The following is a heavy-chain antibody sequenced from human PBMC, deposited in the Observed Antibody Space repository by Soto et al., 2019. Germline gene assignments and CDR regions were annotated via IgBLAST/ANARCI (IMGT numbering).Heavy chain of an antibody. Sequence: KPSETLSLTCTVSGGSVSSGSYYWSWIRQPPGKGLEWIGYIYYSGSTNYNPSLKSRVTISVDTSKNQFSLKLSSVTAADTAVYYCARDSAIDFWSRSYGMDVWGQGTTVTVSS. CDR3: ARDSAIDFWSRSYGMDV. CDR2: IYYSGST. V-gene: IGHV4-61*01. D-gene: IGHD3-3*01. J-gene: IGHJ6*02. CDR1: GGSVSSGSYY.